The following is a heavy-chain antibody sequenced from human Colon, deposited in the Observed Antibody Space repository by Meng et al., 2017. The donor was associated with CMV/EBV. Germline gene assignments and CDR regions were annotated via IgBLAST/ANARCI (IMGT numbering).Heavy chain of an antibody. D-gene: IGHD5-24*01. CDR2: INGDGSST. CDR3: ALRLRNSDGMDV. Sequence: GGSLRLSCAASGFSFSNSWMHWVRQGPGKGLVWVARINGDGSSTSYADSVRGRFTISRDNAKNTLFLQMNGLTTEDTALYYCALRLRNSDGMDVWGQGTTVTVSS. CDR1: GFSFSNSW. V-gene: IGHV3-74*01. J-gene: IGHJ6*02.